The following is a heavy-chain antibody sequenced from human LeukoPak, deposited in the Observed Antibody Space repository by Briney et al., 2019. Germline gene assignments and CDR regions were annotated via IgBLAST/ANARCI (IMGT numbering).Heavy chain of an antibody. CDR1: EFTFSSYA. CDR3: ARDKYYYGSGSSQLIDY. CDR2: ISYDGSNK. Sequence: GGSLRLSCAASEFTFSSYAMHWVRQAPGKGLEWVAVISYDGSNKYYADSVKGRFTISRDNSKNTLYLQMNSLRAEDTAVYYCARDKYYYGSGSSQLIDYWGQGTLVTVSS. J-gene: IGHJ4*02. V-gene: IGHV3-30*04. D-gene: IGHD3-10*01.